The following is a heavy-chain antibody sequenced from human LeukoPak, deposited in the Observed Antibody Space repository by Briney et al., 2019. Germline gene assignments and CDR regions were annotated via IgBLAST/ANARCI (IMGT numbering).Heavy chain of an antibody. CDR2: IYHSGST. J-gene: IGHJ6*03. CDR3: ARDGSGYFDWLPLRLHYYYHYYMDV. V-gene: IGHV4-38-2*02. Sequence: SETLSLTCTVSGYSISSGYYWGWIRQPPGKGLEWIGSIYHSGSTYCNPSLKSRVTISVDTSKNQFSLKLSSVTAADTAVYYFARDGSGYFDWLPLRLHYYYHYYMDVWGKGTTVTVSS. CDR1: GYSISSGYY. D-gene: IGHD3-9*01.